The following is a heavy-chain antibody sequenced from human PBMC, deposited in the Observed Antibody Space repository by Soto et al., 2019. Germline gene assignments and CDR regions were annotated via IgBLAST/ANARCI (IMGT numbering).Heavy chain of an antibody. CDR3: AKETLTCSGGSCYTDLDY. V-gene: IGHV3-23*01. CDR2: ISGSGGST. J-gene: IGHJ4*02. CDR1: GFTFSSYA. Sequence: ESGGGLVQPGGSLRLSCAASGFTFSSYAMSWVRQAPGKGLEWVSAISGSGGSTYYADSVKGRFTISRDNSKNTLYLQMNSLRAEDTAVYYCAKETLTCSGGSCYTDLDYWGQGTLVTVSS. D-gene: IGHD2-15*01.